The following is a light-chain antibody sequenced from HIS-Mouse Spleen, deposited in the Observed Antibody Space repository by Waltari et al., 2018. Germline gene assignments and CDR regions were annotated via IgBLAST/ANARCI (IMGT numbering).Light chain of an antibody. CDR3: AAWDDSLSGRV. Sequence: QSVLTQPPSASGTPGQRVTIPCSGSSSNIGSNYVYWYQQLPGTAPKLLIYRNNQRPSGVPDRFFGSKSGTSASLAISGLRSEDEADYYCAAWDDSLSGRVFGGGTKLTVL. V-gene: IGLV1-47*01. CDR1: SSNIGSNY. J-gene: IGLJ3*02. CDR2: RNN.